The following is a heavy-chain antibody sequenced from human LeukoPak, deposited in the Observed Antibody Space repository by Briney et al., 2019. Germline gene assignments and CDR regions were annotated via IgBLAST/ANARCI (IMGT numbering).Heavy chain of an antibody. CDR2: ISYDGSNK. V-gene: IGHV3-30*04. CDR3: ASLGITMVRGVTNYGMDV. J-gene: IGHJ6*02. CDR1: GFTFSSYA. D-gene: IGHD3-10*01. Sequence: GGSLRLSCAASGFTFSSYAMPWVRQAPGKGLEWVAVISYDGSNKYYADSVKGRFTISRDNSKNTLYLQMNSLRAEDTAVYYCASLGITMVRGVTNYGMDVWGQGTTVTVSS.